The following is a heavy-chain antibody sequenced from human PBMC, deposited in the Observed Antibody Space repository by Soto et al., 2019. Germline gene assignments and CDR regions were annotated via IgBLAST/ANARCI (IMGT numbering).Heavy chain of an antibody. CDR3: ARGPPGYFDWLSYYYYYGMDV. J-gene: IGHJ6*02. CDR2: ISVYNGNT. Sequence: GASVKVSCKASGYTFNSYGISWVRQAPGQGLEWMGWISVYNGNTNYAQKVQGRVTMTTNTSISTAYMELRSLRPDDTAVYYCARGPPGYFDWLSYYYYYGMDVWGQGTTVTVSS. D-gene: IGHD3-9*01. CDR1: GYTFNSYG. V-gene: IGHV1-18*01.